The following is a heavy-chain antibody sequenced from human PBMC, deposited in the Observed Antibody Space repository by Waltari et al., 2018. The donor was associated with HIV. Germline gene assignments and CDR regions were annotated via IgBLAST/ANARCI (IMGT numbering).Heavy chain of an antibody. CDR1: GFTFSSHW. CDR3: TREGVETTAPADY. J-gene: IGHJ4*02. V-gene: IGHV3-74*01. Sequence: EVQLVESGGGLVQAGGSLRLSCAASGFTFSSHWMHWVRQAPGKGLVWGARINGDGSGTSYADSVRGRFSTSRENAENSLHLHMNSVRPEDTGLDYCTREGVETTAPADYWGQGTLVTVSS. CDR2: INGDGSGT. D-gene: IGHD4-17*01.